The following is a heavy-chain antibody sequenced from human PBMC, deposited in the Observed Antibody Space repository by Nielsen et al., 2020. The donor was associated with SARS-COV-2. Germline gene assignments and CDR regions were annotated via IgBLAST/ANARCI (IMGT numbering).Heavy chain of an antibody. J-gene: IGHJ6*03. D-gene: IGHD6-6*01. CDR3: ARVRSSSSVYYYYYMDV. Sequence: SETLSLTCSVSGGSIISNSYYWGWIRQHPGKGLEWIGYIYYSGSTYYNPSLKSRVTISVDTSKNQFSLKLSSVTAADTAVYYCARVRSSSSVYYYYYMDVWGKGTTVTVSS. CDR1: GGSIISNSYY. V-gene: IGHV4-31*03. CDR2: IYYSGST.